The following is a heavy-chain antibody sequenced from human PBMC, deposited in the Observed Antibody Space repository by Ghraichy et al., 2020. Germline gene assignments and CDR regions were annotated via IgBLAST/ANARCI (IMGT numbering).Heavy chain of an antibody. V-gene: IGHV4-4*02. CDR1: GGSISSSNW. D-gene: IGHD3-3*01. CDR2: IYHSGST. J-gene: IGHJ6*03. CDR3: ARVGDFWGGYYGRYMDV. Sequence: SETLSLTCAVSGGSISSSNWWSWVRQPPGKGLEWIGEIYHSGSTNYNPSLKSRITKSVDKSKNQFSLKLSSVTAADTAVYYCARVGDFWGGYYGRYMDVWGKGTTVTVSS.